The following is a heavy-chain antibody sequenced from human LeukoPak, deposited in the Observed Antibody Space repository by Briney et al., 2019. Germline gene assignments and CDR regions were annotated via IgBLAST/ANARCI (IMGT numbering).Heavy chain of an antibody. CDR1: GFTFSSYS. Sequence: GGSLRLSCAASGFTFSSYSMNWVRQAPGKGLEWVSSISSSSSYIYYADSVKGRFTISRDNAKNSLYLQMNSLRAEDTAVYYCARDSGTAMGSDWGQGTLVTVSS. V-gene: IGHV3-21*01. CDR2: ISSSSSYI. D-gene: IGHD5-18*01. CDR3: ARDSGTAMGSD. J-gene: IGHJ4*02.